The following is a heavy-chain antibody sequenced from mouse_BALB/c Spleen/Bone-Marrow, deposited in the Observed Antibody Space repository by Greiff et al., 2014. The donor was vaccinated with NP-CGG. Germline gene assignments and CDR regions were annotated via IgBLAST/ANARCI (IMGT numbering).Heavy chain of an antibody. CDR2: IDLYNGGT. CDR3: ARLGDGYYDALDY. D-gene: IGHD2-3*01. J-gene: IGHJ4*01. CDR1: GYAFTNYN. Sequence: QLQESGPELVKPGASVKVSCKASGYAFTNYNMYWVKQSHGKSLEWIGYIDLYNGGTSYNQKFKGKATLTVDKSSSTAYMHLNSLTSEDSAVYYCARLGDGYYDALDYWGQGTSVTVSS. V-gene: IGHV1S135*01.